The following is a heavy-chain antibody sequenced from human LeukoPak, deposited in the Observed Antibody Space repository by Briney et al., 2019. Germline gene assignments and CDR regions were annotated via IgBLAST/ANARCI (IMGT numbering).Heavy chain of an antibody. Sequence: ASVTVSLTGAGGTFISYDISWVRQAPGQGGEWVGGIIPIFGRENYVQKFQGRGTITTDEATSTAYMELSSLRSQDTAVYYCALRGLGFDSWGPGTLVTVSS. J-gene: IGHJ4*02. CDR2: IIPIFGRE. D-gene: IGHD5-12*01. CDR1: GGTFISYD. CDR3: ALRGLGFDS. V-gene: IGHV1-69*05.